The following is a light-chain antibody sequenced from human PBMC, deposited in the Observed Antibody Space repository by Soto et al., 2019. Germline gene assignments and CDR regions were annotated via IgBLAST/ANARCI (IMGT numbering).Light chain of an antibody. V-gene: IGLV1-40*01. Sequence: QSALTQPPSVSGAPGQRVTISCTGSSSNIGAGYDVHWYQQLPGTAPKLLIYGNSNRPSGVPDRFSGSKSGTSASLAITGLQAEDEADYYCQSYDSSLSGREFGGGTKVTVL. J-gene: IGLJ2*01. CDR2: GNS. CDR3: QSYDSSLSGRE. CDR1: SSNIGAGYD.